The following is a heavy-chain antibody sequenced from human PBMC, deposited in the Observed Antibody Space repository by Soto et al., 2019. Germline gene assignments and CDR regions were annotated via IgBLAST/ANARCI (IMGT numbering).Heavy chain of an antibody. CDR2: ISYDGSNK. J-gene: IGHJ6*02. D-gene: IGHD5-18*01. CDR3: AKVAVDTAMLIYYGMDV. Sequence: QVQLVESGGGVVQPGRSLRLSCAASGFTFSSYGMHWVRQAPGKGLEWVAVISYDGSNKYYADSVKGRFTISRDNSKNTLYLQMNSLRAEDTAVYYCAKVAVDTAMLIYYGMDVWGQGTTVTVSS. V-gene: IGHV3-30*18. CDR1: GFTFSSYG.